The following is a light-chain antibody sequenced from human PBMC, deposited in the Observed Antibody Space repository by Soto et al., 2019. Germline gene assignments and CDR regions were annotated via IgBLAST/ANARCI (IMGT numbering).Light chain of an antibody. CDR1: QSVSSR. CDR2: DTS. Sequence: EIVMTQSPATLSVSPGESATLSCRASQSVSSRLAWYQQKRGQAPRLLIYDTSTTATVIPARFSGIGSGTEFNLNSSSLQSEDFAIYYWRHYNNWPPETVAQGTKFDIK. V-gene: IGKV3-15*01. J-gene: IGKJ1*01. CDR3: RHYNNWPPET.